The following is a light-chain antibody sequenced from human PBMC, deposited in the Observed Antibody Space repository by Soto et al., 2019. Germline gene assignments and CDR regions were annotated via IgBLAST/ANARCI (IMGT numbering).Light chain of an antibody. CDR3: QQYGSSPGT. CDR2: GAS. V-gene: IGKV3-20*01. CDR1: QSVSSSY. Sequence: IVGTQSPGTLSLSPGERSTLSCRASQSVSSSYLAWYQQKTGQAPRLLIYGASSMATGIPDRFSGSGSGTDFTLTISRLEPEDFAVYYCQQYGSSPGTFGQGTKVEIK. J-gene: IGKJ1*01.